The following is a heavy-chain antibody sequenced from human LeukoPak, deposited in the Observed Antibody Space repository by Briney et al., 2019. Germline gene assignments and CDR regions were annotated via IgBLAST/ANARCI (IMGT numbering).Heavy chain of an antibody. CDR1: GFTFSDYY. CDR2: ISSSGSTI. CDR3: TRLEGTCHGAACYTSVKYFDH. J-gene: IGHJ4*02. Sequence: GGSLRLSCAASGFTFSDYYMSWIRQAPGKGLEWVSYISSSGSTIYYADSVKGRFTISRDNAKSSLNLQMNSLRAEDTAVYYCTRLEGTCHGAACYTSVKYFDHWGQGTLVTVSS. V-gene: IGHV3-11*04. D-gene: IGHD2-2*02.